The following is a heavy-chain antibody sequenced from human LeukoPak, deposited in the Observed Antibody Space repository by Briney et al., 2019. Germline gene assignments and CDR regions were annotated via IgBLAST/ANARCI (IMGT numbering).Heavy chain of an antibody. J-gene: IGHJ4*02. D-gene: IGHD3-3*01. CDR3: ARHKRVTIFGVVIKGEFDY. V-gene: IGHV4-39*01. CDR2: IYYSGST. Sequence: SETLSLTCTVSGGSISSSSYYWGWIRQPPGKGLEWIGSIYYSGSTYYNSTLKRRVTISVYKSKNQLSLKLSSVTAAEPAVYYCARHKRVTIFGVVIKGEFDYWGQGTLVTVSS. CDR1: GGSISSSSYY.